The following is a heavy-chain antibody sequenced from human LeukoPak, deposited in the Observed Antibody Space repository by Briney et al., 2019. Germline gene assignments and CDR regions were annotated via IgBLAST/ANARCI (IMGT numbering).Heavy chain of an antibody. V-gene: IGHV4-30-2*01. J-gene: IGHJ4*02. CDR2: IYHSGST. CDR3: ARGRRGTMVRGGHRFDY. D-gene: IGHD3-10*01. Sequence: PSETLSLTCAVSGGSISSGGYSWSWIRQPPGKGLEWIGYIYHSGSTYYNPSLKSLATIAVDRSKNQFSLKLSSATAADTAVYYCARGRRGTMVRGGHRFDYWGQGTLVTVSS. CDR1: GGSISSGGYS.